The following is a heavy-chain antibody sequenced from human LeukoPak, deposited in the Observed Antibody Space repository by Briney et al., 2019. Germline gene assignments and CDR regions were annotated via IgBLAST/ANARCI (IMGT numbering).Heavy chain of an antibody. D-gene: IGHD2-21*02. CDR1: GFTFSSYS. J-gene: IGHJ2*01. CDR3: ARDGGDSRYFDL. V-gene: IGHV3-21*01. Sequence: GGSLRLSCAASGFTFSSYSMNWVRQAPGKGLEWVSSISSSSSYIYYADSVKGRFTISRDIAKNSLYLQMNSLRAEDTAVYYCARDGGDSRYFDLWGRGTLVTVSS. CDR2: ISSSSSYI.